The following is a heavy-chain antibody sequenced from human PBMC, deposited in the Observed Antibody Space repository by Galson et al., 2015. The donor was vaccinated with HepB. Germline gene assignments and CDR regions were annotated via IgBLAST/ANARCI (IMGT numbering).Heavy chain of an antibody. CDR2: THYSGST. CDR3: VERAVAGPLSWFDP. J-gene: IGHJ5*02. CDR1: GGSLGSGGYY. Sequence: TLSLTCTVSGGSLGSGGYYWSWIRQHPGKGLEWIGYTHYSGSTYYNPSLRGRLTISEGMSKNQFSLKLRSVTAADTAVYYCVERAVAGPLSWFDPWGQGTLVTVSS. D-gene: IGHD6-19*01. V-gene: IGHV4-31*03.